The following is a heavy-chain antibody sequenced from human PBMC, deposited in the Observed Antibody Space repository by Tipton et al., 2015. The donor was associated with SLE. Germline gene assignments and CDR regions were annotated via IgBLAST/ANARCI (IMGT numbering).Heavy chain of an antibody. CDR3: ASYGEVWYFDL. Sequence: TLSLTCAVYGGSFSGYYWSWIRQPPGKGLEWIGDINHSGSTNYNPSLKSRFTISVDTSKNQFSLKLSSVTASDTAVYYCASYGEVWYFDLWGRGSLVTVSS. CDR1: GGSFSGYY. CDR2: INHSGST. D-gene: IGHD4/OR15-4a*01. J-gene: IGHJ2*01. V-gene: IGHV4-34*01.